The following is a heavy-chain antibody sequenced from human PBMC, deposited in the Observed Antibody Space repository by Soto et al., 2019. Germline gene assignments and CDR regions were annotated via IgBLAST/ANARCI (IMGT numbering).Heavy chain of an antibody. J-gene: IGHJ4*02. V-gene: IGHV3-23*01. CDR1: GFTFNTYA. CDR3: AKNYYFDS. Sequence: LRLSCAASGFTFNTYAMSWVRQAPGKGLEWVSSISTTDATYYADSVKGHFTISRDNFKNTLYLQMNSLRVEDTAIYYCAKNYYFDSWGPGTLVTVSS. CDR2: ISTTDAT.